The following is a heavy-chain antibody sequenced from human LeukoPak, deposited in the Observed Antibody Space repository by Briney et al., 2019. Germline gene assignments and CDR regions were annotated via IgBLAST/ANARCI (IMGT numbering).Heavy chain of an antibody. CDR1: GFTFDDYG. J-gene: IGHJ4*02. CDR3: ARVEYYYDSSGYFDY. V-gene: IGHV3-20*04. Sequence: GGSLRLSCAASGFTFDDYGMSWVRQAPGKGLEWVSGINWNGGSTGYADSVKGRFTISRDNAKNSLYLQMNSLRAEDTALYYCARVEYYYDSSGYFDYWAREPWSPSPQ. D-gene: IGHD3-22*01. CDR2: INWNGGST.